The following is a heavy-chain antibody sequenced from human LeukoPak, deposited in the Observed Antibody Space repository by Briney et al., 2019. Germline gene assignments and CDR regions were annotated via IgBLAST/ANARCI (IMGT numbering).Heavy chain of an antibody. V-gene: IGHV6-1*01. CDR3: ARDEGATGWYTFDY. Sequence: SQTLSLTCDISGDSVSSNNGAWNWIRQSPSRGLEWVGRTYYRSKWYYDYATSLQGRISISQDTSRNQFSLHLSSVTPEDTAIYYCARDEGATGWYTFDYWGQGALVTVSS. CDR2: TYYRSKWYY. CDR1: GDSVSSNNGA. J-gene: IGHJ4*02. D-gene: IGHD2-2*02.